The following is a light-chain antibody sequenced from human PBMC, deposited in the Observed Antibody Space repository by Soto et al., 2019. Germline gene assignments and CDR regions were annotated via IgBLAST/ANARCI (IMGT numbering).Light chain of an antibody. CDR3: QQYGSTPVT. J-gene: IGKJ1*01. Sequence: EIVVTQSPVALSLSPGERATLSCRASQSVSSTLLTWYQQKPGQAPRLLIYGASSRATGIPDRFSGSGSGTDFTLTISRLEPEDFAVYYCQQYGSTPVTFGQGTKVDIK. V-gene: IGKV3-20*01. CDR1: QSVSSTL. CDR2: GAS.